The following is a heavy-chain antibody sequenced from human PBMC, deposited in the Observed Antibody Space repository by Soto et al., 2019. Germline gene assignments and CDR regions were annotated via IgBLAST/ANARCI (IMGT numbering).Heavy chain of an antibody. CDR2: IKQDGSEK. CDR3: ARSYTKAVAGTGY. Sequence: EVQLVESGGGLVQPGGSLRLSCAASGFTFSSYWMSLVRQAPGKGLEWVANIKQDGSEKYYVDSVKGRFTISRDNAKNSLYLQMNSLRVEDTAVYYCARSYTKAVAGTGYWGQGTLVTVSS. D-gene: IGHD6-19*01. J-gene: IGHJ4*02. CDR1: GFTFSSYW. V-gene: IGHV3-7*01.